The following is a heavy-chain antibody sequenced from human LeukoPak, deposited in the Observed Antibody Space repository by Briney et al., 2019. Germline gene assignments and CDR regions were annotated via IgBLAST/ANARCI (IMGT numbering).Heavy chain of an antibody. CDR3: ARRGRNSSGWQDYL. J-gene: IGHJ4*02. D-gene: IGHD6-25*01. V-gene: IGHV4-59*01. Sequence: SETLSLTCTVSGGSISSYYWSWIRQPPGKGLEWIANIYHTRSTNYNPSLSSRVTISIDTAKNQFSLKLTSVTAADTAVYYCARRGRNSSGWQDYLWGQGTLVTVSS. CDR1: GGSISSYY. CDR2: IYHTRST.